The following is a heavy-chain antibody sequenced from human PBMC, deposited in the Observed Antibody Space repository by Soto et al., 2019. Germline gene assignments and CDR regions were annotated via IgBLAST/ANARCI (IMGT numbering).Heavy chain of an antibody. CDR1: GYTCSRYG. Sequence: QVQLVQSGAEVKKPGASVKVSCKASGYTCSRYGINWVRLAPGQGLEWMGWISAYKGNTNYAQKFQGRVNMTTDTSTGTAYMELRILRSDDTAVYYCARDKAVTVVISDYYSGMDVWGQGTTVTVSS. J-gene: IGHJ6*02. D-gene: IGHD6-19*01. V-gene: IGHV1-18*01. CDR3: ARDKAVTVVISDYYSGMDV. CDR2: ISAYKGNT.